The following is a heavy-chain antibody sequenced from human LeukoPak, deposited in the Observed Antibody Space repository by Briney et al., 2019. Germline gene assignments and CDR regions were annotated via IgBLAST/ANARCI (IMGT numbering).Heavy chain of an antibody. CDR1: GYTFTGYY. V-gene: IGHV1-2*02. CDR3: ARESGSSTMVFDY. D-gene: IGHD1-26*01. J-gene: IGHJ4*02. CDR2: INPNSGGT. Sequence: ASVKVSCKASGYTFTGYYMHWVRQAPGQGLEWMGWINPNSGGTNYAQKFQGRVTMTRDTSISTAYMELSRLRSDDTAVYYCARESGSSTMVFDYWGQGTLVTVSS.